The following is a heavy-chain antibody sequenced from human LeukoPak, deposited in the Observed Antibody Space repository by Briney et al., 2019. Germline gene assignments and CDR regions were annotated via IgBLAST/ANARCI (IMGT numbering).Heavy chain of an antibody. V-gene: IGHV4-59*11. Sequence: SETLSLTCTVSGGSISSHYWSWIRQPPGKGLEWIGYIYYSGSTNYNPSLKSRVTISVDTSKNRFSLKLSSVTAADTAVCYCARGAIFGVVTPGYWGQGTLVTVSS. CDR2: IYYSGST. CDR3: ARGAIFGVVTPGY. CDR1: GGSISSHY. J-gene: IGHJ4*02. D-gene: IGHD3-3*01.